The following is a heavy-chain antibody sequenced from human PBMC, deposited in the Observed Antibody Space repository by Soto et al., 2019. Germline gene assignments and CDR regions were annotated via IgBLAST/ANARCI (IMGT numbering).Heavy chain of an antibody. Sequence: ASVKVSCKASGGTFSSYTIIWVRQATGQGLEWMGRIIPILGIANYAQKFQGRVTITADKSTSTAYMELSSLRSEDTAVYYCARYYGDYVVAFDIWGQGTMVTVSS. V-gene: IGHV1-69*02. CDR1: GGTFSSYT. D-gene: IGHD4-17*01. J-gene: IGHJ3*02. CDR2: IIPILGIA. CDR3: ARYYGDYVVAFDI.